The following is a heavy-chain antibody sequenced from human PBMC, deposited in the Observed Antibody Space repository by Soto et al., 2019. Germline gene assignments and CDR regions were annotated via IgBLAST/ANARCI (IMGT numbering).Heavy chain of an antibody. CDR2: IYSTGGT. CDR1: GGSISTSSYY. CDR3: ESGWRLFDF. D-gene: IGHD6-19*01. Sequence: QLQLHESGPGLVRPSETLALTCTVSGGSISTSSYYWGWLRQPPGKGLEWIGSIYSTGGTYYNPSLKSRVTISVDTSKDQFSLRLSSVTAADTAIYYCESGWRLFDFWGQGTLVTVSS. J-gene: IGHJ4*02. V-gene: IGHV4-39*01.